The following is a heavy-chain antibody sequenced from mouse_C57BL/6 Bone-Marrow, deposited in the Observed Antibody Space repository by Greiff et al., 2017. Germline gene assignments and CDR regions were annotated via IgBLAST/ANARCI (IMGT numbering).Heavy chain of an antibody. CDR2: SSPSTGGT. V-gene: IGHV1-42*01. CDR1: GYSFTGYY. J-gene: IGHJ3*01. Sequence: VQLKQSGPELVKPGASVTISCKATGYSFTGYYLNWGKQSPEKSIVWIGESSPSTGGTTYNQKFKAKATLTVDKSSSTAYMQLKSLTSEDSAVYSTASCNYGRAWFAYWGQGTLVTVSA. CDR3: ASCNYGRAWFAY. D-gene: IGHD1-1*02.